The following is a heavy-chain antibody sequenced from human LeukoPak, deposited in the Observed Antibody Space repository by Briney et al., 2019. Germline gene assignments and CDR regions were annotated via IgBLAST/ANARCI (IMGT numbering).Heavy chain of an antibody. CDR1: GYTFTSYD. Sequence: ASVKVSCTASGYTFTSYDLNWVRQATGQGLEWMGWVSPNSGNTGYAQKFQGRVTMTRDTSISTVYMEPSSLRSEDTAVYYCARGVGYCSGGNCYGVGSSDYWGQGTLVTVSS. J-gene: IGHJ4*02. V-gene: IGHV1-8*01. CDR3: ARGVGYCSGGNCYGVGSSDY. CDR2: VSPNSGNT. D-gene: IGHD2-15*01.